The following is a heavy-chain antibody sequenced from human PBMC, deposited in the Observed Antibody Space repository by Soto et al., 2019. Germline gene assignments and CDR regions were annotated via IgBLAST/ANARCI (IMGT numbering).Heavy chain of an antibody. CDR1: GFTFSMYV. J-gene: IGHJ4*02. Sequence: QVQLVESGGGVVQPGRSLRLSCAASGFTFSMYVMHWVRQAPGKGLEWVAVMAYDGNREYYGGSVKGRFFVSRDNSKNTLYLQMNSLRPEDTAVYYCARVGGSFYGAWDSWGQGALVTVSS. CDR2: MAYDGNRE. D-gene: IGHD1-26*01. CDR3: ARVGGSFYGAWDS. V-gene: IGHV3-30-3*01.